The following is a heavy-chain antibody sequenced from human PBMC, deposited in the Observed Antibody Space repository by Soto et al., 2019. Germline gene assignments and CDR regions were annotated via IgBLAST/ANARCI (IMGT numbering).Heavy chain of an antibody. D-gene: IGHD2-21*02. Sequence: QVQLMQSGAEVKKPGASVKVSCKASGDTFTDYYIHWVRQAPGQGLEWMGTVNPSGGHTTYAQHFLGRVTMTRDTSTSKIYMELTRLTSDDTAIYYCARRGHVVVVTAALDYWGQGTLVTVSS. CDR3: ARRGHVVVVTAALDY. J-gene: IGHJ4*02. V-gene: IGHV1-46*01. CDR1: GDTFTDYY. CDR2: VNPSGGHT.